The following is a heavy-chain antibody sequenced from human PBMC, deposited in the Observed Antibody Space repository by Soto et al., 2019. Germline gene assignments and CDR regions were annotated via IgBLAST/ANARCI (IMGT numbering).Heavy chain of an antibody. Sequence: PGGSLRLSCAASGFTFSSYGMHWVRQAPGKGLEWVAVISYDGSNKYYADSVKGRFTISRDNSKNTLYLQMNSLRAEDTAVYSCGDLDGSYFGMDVWGQGTTVTVSS. J-gene: IGHJ6*02. D-gene: IGHD3-10*01. CDR2: ISYDGSNK. CDR1: GFTFSSYG. V-gene: IGHV3-30*03. CDR3: GDLDGSYFGMDV.